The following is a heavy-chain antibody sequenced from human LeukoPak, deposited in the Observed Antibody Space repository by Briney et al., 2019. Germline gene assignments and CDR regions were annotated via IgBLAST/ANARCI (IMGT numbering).Heavy chain of an antibody. Sequence: ASVKVSCKASGYTFTSYGISWVRQAPGQGLEWMGWISAYNGNTNYAQKLQGRVTMTTDTSTSTAYMELRSLRSDDTAMYYCARCYDILTGYYAADENANWFDPWGQGTLVTVSS. CDR3: ARCYDILTGYYAADENANWFDP. D-gene: IGHD3-9*01. J-gene: IGHJ5*02. V-gene: IGHV1-18*04. CDR2: ISAYNGNT. CDR1: GYTFTSYG.